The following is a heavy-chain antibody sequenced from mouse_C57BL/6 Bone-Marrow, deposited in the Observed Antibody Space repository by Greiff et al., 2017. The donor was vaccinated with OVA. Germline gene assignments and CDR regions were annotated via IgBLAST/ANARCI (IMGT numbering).Heavy chain of an antibody. J-gene: IGHJ3*01. CDR3: ARFYYDYDWFAY. CDR2: IYPRSGNT. CDR1: GYTFTSYG. V-gene: IGHV1-81*01. D-gene: IGHD2-4*01. Sequence: VQLVESGAELARPGASVKLSCKASGYTFTSYGISWVKQRTGQGLEWIGEIYPRSGNTYYNEKFKGKATLTADKSSSTAYMELRRLTSEDSAVYFCARFYYDYDWFAYWGQGTLVTVSA.